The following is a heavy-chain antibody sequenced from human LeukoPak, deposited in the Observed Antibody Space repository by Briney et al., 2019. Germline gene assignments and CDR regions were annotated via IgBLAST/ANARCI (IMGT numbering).Heavy chain of an antibody. CDR2: ISPSGGST. V-gene: IGHV1-46*01. J-gene: IGHJ4*02. CDR3: ARARSTIFGVVTIDY. Sequence: ASVKVSCKASGYIFTNYYIHWVRQAPGQGLEWMGVISPSGGSTNYAQKFQGRVTMTRDMSTSTAYMELSSLRSEDTAVYYCARARSTIFGVVTIDYWGQGTLVTVSS. D-gene: IGHD3-3*01. CDR1: GYIFTNYY.